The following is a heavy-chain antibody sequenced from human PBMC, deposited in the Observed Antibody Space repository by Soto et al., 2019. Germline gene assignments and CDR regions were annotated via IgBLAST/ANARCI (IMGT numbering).Heavy chain of an antibody. V-gene: IGHV3-30-3*01. D-gene: IGHD2-15*01. J-gene: IGHJ4*02. Sequence: GESLKISCAASGFTFSSYAMHWVRQAPGKGLEWVAVISYDGSNKYYADSVKGRFTISRDSSKNTLYLQMNSLRAEDTAVYYCARVSWSGGSCRYFDYWGQGTLVTVSS. CDR3: ARVSWSGGSCRYFDY. CDR2: ISYDGSNK. CDR1: GFTFSSYA.